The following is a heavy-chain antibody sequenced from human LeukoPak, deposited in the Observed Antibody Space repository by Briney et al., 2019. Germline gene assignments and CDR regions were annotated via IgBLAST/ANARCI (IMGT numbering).Heavy chain of an antibody. CDR1: GGSFSGYY. J-gene: IGHJ3*02. CDR3: ARARRQGIAAAGAFDI. V-gene: IGHV4-34*01. CDR2: INHSGST. Sequence: PSETLSLTCTVSGGSFSGYYWGWIRQPPGKGLEWIGEINHSGSTNYNPSLKSRVTISVDTSKNQFSLKLSSVTAADTAVYYCARARRQGIAAAGAFDIWGQGTMVTVSS. D-gene: IGHD6-13*01.